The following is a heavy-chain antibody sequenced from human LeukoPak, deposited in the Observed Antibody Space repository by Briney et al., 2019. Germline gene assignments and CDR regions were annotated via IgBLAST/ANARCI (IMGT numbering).Heavy chain of an antibody. CDR2: IHYSGST. D-gene: IGHD5-18*01. J-gene: IGHJ4*02. CDR1: GGSISSYY. V-gene: IGHV4-59*01. CDR3: ARGGSYGQPYYFDY. Sequence: SETLSLTCTVSGGSISSYYWSWIRQPPGEGLEWIEYIHYSGSTNYNPSFKSRVTISVDTSKNQFSLKLSSVTAADTAVYYCARGGSYGQPYYFDYWGQGTLVTVSS.